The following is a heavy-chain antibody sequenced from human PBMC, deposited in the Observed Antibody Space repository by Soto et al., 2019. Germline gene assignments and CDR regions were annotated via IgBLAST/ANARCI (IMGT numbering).Heavy chain of an antibody. V-gene: IGHV1-69*08. CDR2: IIPLLDTT. CDR1: GGTFSNDI. J-gene: IGHJ6*02. Sequence: ASVKVSCKTSGGTFSNDIITWVRQAPGQGLEWMGRIIPLLDTTNYAQKFQGRVTITADKSTGTVYMELRNLRSDDTAVYYCARGIQEDYYSGMDVWGQGTTVTVP. CDR3: ARGIQEDYYSGMDV. D-gene: IGHD1-1*01.